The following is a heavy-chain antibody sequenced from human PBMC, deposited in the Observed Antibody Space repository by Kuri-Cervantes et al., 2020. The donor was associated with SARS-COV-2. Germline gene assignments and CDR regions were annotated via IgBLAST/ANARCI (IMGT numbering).Heavy chain of an antibody. D-gene: IGHD3-10*01. J-gene: IGHJ6*02. Sequence: SETLSLTCAVFGDSISNNNWWNWVRQTPGKGLEWIGEIIHSGTTRYNWSLQSRVTISVDKSKNQFSLKLTSVTAADTAVYYCARRSLYGMDVWGQGTTVTVSS. CDR3: ARRSLYGMDV. V-gene: IGHV4-4*02. CDR2: IIHSGTT. CDR1: GDSISNNNW.